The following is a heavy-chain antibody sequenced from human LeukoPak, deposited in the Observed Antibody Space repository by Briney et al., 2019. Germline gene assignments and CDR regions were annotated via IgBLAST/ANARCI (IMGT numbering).Heavy chain of an antibody. CDR2: IYYSGST. CDR3: ARTNNGYDFWSGYYIFDY. D-gene: IGHD3-3*01. V-gene: IGHV4-59*01. Sequence: SETLSLTCTVSGGSISSYYWSWIRQPPGKGLEWIGYIYYSGSTNYNPSLKSRVTISVDTSKNQFSLKLSSVTAADTVVYYCARTNNGYDFWSGYYIFDYWGQGTLVTVSS. J-gene: IGHJ4*02. CDR1: GGSISSYY.